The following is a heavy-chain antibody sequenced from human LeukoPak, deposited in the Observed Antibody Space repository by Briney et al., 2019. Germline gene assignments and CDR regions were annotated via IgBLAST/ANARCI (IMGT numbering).Heavy chain of an antibody. J-gene: IGHJ4*02. V-gene: IGHV3-23*01. CDR3: AKGYSQYCSSTSCFFDY. D-gene: IGHD2-2*01. CDR2: NSGSGGST. Sequence: GGSLRLSCAASGFTFSSYAMSWVRQAPGKGLDWVSANSGSGGSTYYADSVKGRFTISRDNSKNTLYLHMNSLRAEDTAVYYCAKGYSQYCSSTSCFFDYWGQGTLVTVSS. CDR1: GFTFSSYA.